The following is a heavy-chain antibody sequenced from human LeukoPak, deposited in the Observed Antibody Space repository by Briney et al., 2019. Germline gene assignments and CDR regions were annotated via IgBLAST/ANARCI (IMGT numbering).Heavy chain of an antibody. D-gene: IGHD3-3*01. CDR1: GITFSSYW. CDR2: IDAGGSST. V-gene: IGHV3-74*01. CDR3: ARVPSLWSGYDY. J-gene: IGHJ4*02. Sequence: GGSLRLSCVVSGITFSSYWMHWVRQAPGKGLVWVSRIDAGGSSTSYAESVKGRFTISRDNAKNTLYLQMNSLSAEDTAVYYCARVPSLWSGYDYWGQGTLVTVPS.